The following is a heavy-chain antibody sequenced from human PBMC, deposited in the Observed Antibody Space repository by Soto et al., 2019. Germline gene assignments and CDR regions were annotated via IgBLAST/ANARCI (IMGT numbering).Heavy chain of an antibody. CDR2: ISSSSSYT. CDR3: ARTIAAAGGRRYFDL. V-gene: IGHV3-11*05. Sequence: QVQLVESGGGLVKPGGSLRLSCAASGFTFSDYYMSWIRQAPGKGLEWVSYISSSSSYTNYADSVKGRFTISRDNAKNSLYLQMNRLRAEDTAMYYCARTIAAAGGRRYFDLWGRGTLVTVSS. J-gene: IGHJ2*01. CDR1: GFTFSDYY. D-gene: IGHD6-13*01.